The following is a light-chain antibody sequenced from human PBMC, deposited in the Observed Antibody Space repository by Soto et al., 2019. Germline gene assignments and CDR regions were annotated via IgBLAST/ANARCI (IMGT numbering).Light chain of an antibody. CDR3: QQYGELPRGT. Sequence: EVVLTQSPATLSLSPGERATLSCGASQTVSSNYLAWYQQKPGLAPRLLIYDASTTATGIPDRFRGSGSGTDFTLTISRLEPEDSAVYYCQQYGELPRGTFGGGTKVEIK. CDR2: DAS. V-gene: IGKV3D-20*01. CDR1: QTVSSNY. J-gene: IGKJ4*01.